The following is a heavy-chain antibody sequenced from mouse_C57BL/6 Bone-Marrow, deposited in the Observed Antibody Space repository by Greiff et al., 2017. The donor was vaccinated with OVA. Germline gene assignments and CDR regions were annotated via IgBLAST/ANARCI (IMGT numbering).Heavy chain of an antibody. V-gene: IGHV14-4*01. CDR1: GFNIKDDY. Sequence: EVQLQQSGAELVRSGASVKLSCTASGFNIKDDYMHWVKQRPEQGLEWIGWIDPENGDTEYASKFQGKATITADTSSNTAYLQLSSLTSEDTAVYYCTTWDYGSSSFAYWGQGTLVTVSA. D-gene: IGHD1-1*01. J-gene: IGHJ3*01. CDR2: IDPENGDT. CDR3: TTWDYGSSSFAY.